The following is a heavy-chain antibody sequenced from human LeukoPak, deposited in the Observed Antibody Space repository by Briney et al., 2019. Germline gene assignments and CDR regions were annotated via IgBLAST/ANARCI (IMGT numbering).Heavy chain of an antibody. D-gene: IGHD5/OR15-5a*01. V-gene: IGHV3-30*18. CDR2: ISYDGSNK. CDR3: AKDRGLEVSTWPDY. CDR1: GFTFSSYG. J-gene: IGHJ4*02. Sequence: PGRSLRLSCAASGFTFSSYGMHWVRQAPGKGLEWVAVISYDGSNKYYVDSVEGRFTISRDNSKNTLYLQTSSLRAEDTAVYYCAKDRGLEVSTWPDYWGQGTLVTVSS.